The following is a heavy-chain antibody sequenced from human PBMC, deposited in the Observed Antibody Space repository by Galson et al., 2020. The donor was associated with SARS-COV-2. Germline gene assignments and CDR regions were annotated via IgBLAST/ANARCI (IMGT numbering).Heavy chain of an antibody. Sequence: GGSLRLSCAASGFTVSSNFLSWVRQAPGKGLEWVSVIYSGDSTYYADSAKGRFTISRDNSKNTLYLQMNSLRAEDTAVYYCARERMAGTSYNYFDYWGQGTLVTVSS. CDR2: IYSGDST. CDR3: ARERMAGTSYNYFDY. V-gene: IGHV3-53*01. CDR1: GFTVSSNF. J-gene: IGHJ4*02. D-gene: IGHD2-2*01.